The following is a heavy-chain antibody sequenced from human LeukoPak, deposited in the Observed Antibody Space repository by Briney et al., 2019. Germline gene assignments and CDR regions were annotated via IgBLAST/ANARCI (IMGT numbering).Heavy chain of an antibody. Sequence: PGGSLRLSCAASGFTFSNYEMNWVRQAPGKGLDWVSYITGSGSTIYYADSVRGRFTISRDNAKKSLYLQMNNLRVEDTAVYYCARYHTALNYWGQGTLVTASS. V-gene: IGHV3-48*03. J-gene: IGHJ4*02. CDR1: GFTFSNYE. CDR2: ITGSGSTI. CDR3: ARYHTALNY. D-gene: IGHD5-18*01.